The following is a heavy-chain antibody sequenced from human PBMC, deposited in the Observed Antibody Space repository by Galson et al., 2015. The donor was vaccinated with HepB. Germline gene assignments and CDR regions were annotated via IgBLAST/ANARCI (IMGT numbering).Heavy chain of an antibody. J-gene: IGHJ5*02. Sequence: GFTFSSYAMSWVRQAPGKGLEWVSAISGSGGSTYYADSVKGRFTISRDNSKNTLYLQMNSLRAEDTAVYYCAKEGNIVVVPAATIYNWFDPWGQGTLVTVSS. CDR1: GFTFSSYA. D-gene: IGHD2-2*01. CDR2: ISGSGGST. CDR3: AKEGNIVVVPAATIYNWFDP. V-gene: IGHV3-23*01.